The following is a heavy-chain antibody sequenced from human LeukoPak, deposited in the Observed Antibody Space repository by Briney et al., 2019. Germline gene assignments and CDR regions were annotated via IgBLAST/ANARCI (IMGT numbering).Heavy chain of an antibody. D-gene: IGHD3-22*01. J-gene: IGHJ3*02. CDR2: ISAYNGNT. CDR1: GYTFTIYG. V-gene: IGHV1-18*01. CDR3: ARDSSGYYPSDAFDI. Sequence: ASVTVSYKASGYTFTIYGISWVRQAPGQGLEWMGWISAYNGNTNYAQKLQGRVTMTTDTSTSTAYMELRSLRSDDTAVYYCARDSSGYYPSDAFDIWGQGTMVTVS.